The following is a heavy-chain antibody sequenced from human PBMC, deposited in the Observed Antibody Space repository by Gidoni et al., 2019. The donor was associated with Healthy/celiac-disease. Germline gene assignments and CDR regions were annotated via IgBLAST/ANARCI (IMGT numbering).Heavy chain of an antibody. V-gene: IGHV1-24*01. CDR2: FDPEDGET. D-gene: IGHD2-2*01. CDR1: GYTLTELS. Sequence: QVQLVQSGAEVKKPGASVTVSCKVSGYTLTELSMHWVRQAPGKGLDWMGGFDPEDGETIYAQKFQGRVTMTEETSTDTAYMELSSLRSEDTAVYYCATGWGAMDYWGQGTLVTVSS. J-gene: IGHJ4*02. CDR3: ATGWGAMDY.